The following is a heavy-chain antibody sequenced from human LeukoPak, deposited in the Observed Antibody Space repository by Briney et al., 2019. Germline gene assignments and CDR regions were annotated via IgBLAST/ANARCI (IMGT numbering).Heavy chain of an antibody. CDR1: RYTFTSYD. V-gene: IGHV1-8*01. J-gene: IGHJ6*03. D-gene: IGHD2-2*01. Sequence: ASVKVSCKASRYTFTSYDINWVRQATGQGLEWMGWMNPNRGNPGYAQKFQDRVTMTRNTSISTAYMELSSLRSEDTAVYYCARGRRGVVPAAKNYYYYYMDVWGKGTTVTVSS. CDR2: MNPNRGNP. CDR3: ARGRRGVVPAAKNYYYYYMDV.